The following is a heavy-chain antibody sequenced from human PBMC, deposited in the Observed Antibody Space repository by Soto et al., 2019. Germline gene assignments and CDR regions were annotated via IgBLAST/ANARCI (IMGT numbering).Heavy chain of an antibody. D-gene: IGHD2-2*01. V-gene: IGHV3-21*01. CDR1: GFTFSSYS. CDR2: IISSSSYI. CDR3: ARPPLASTSNYYYYYMDV. Sequence: EVQLVESGGGLVKPGGSLRLSCAASGFTFSSYSMNWVRQAPGKGLEWVSSIISSSSYIYYADSVKGRFTISRDNGQNSLYLPMNSLRAEDTAVYYCARPPLASTSNYYYYYMDVWGKGTTVTVSS. J-gene: IGHJ6*03.